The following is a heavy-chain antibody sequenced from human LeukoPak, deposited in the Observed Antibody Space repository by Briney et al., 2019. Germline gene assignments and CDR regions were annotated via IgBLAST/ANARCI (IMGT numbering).Heavy chain of an antibody. CDR1: GFTFSSYA. D-gene: IGHD3-3*01. V-gene: IGHV3-23*01. CDR3: AKHSYDFWSACDY. J-gene: IGHJ4*02. CDR2: ISHMSGST. Sequence: WGSLRLSCAVSGFTFSSYAMSWVRQAPGKGLEWVSMISHMSGSTYYADSVKGRFTISRDNSENTLYLQMNSLRSEDTAVYFCAKHSYDFWSACDYWGQGTLVTVSS.